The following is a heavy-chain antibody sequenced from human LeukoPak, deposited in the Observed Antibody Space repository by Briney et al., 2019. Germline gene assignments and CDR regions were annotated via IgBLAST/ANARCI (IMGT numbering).Heavy chain of an antibody. J-gene: IGHJ4*02. D-gene: IGHD1-1*01. CDR2: INVGNGDT. V-gene: IGHV1-3*01. Sequence: ASVKVSCTASGYTFSSYVIHWLRRAPGQRLEWMGWINVGNGDTKYSQKFQGRVTIARDTSASTAYMELSSLRSEDTAMYYCAKDRGGTGDFDYWGQGTLVTVSS. CDR1: GYTFSSYV. CDR3: AKDRGGTGDFDY.